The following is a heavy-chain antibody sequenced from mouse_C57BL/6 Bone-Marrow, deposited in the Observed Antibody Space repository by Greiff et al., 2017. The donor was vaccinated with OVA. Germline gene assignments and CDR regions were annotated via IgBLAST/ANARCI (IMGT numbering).Heavy chain of an antibody. CDR3: ARWGYYEGYYAMDY. CDR1: GYTFTSYG. V-gene: IGHV1-81*01. Sequence: QVQLQQSGAELARPGASVKLSCKASGYTFTSYGISWVKQRTGQGLEWIGEIYPRSGNTYYNEKFKGKATLTADKSSSTAYMELRSLTSEASAVYFCARWGYYEGYYAMDYWGQGTSVTVSS. CDR2: IYPRSGNT. D-gene: IGHD2-3*01. J-gene: IGHJ4*01.